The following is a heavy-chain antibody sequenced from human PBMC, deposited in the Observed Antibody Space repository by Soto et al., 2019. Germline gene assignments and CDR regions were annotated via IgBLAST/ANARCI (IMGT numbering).Heavy chain of an antibody. Sequence: PGESLTISCMGSGYSFNHYWIGGVRQIPGQGLEWMGIIYNGDSDTRYSPSFTGEVTISADKSISTASLQWSSLKASDTAMYYCARPEPGGDYATEVRVXGGQGTLVTVSX. CDR1: GYSFNHYW. D-gene: IGHD4-17*01. CDR3: ARPEPGGDYATEVRVX. V-gene: IGHV5-51*01. CDR2: IYNGDSDT. J-gene: IGHJ4*02.